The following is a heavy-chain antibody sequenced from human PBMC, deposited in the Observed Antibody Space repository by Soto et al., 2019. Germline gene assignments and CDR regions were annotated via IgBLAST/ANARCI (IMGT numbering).Heavy chain of an antibody. D-gene: IGHD3-3*01. J-gene: IGHJ4*02. CDR1: GFTFSSYS. Sequence: GGSLRLSCAASGFTFSSYSMNWVRQAPGKGLEWVSYISSSSSTIYYADSVKGRFTISRDNAKNSLYLQMNSLRDEDTAVYYCARDFYDFWSGYFLDYWGQGTLVTVSS. CDR3: ARDFYDFWSGYFLDY. V-gene: IGHV3-48*02. CDR2: ISSSSSTI.